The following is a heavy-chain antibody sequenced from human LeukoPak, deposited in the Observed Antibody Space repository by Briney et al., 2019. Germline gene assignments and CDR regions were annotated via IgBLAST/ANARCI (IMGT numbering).Heavy chain of an antibody. CDR2: IRYDGSNK. CDR1: GFTFSSYG. CDR3: AKENDIVVVYYFDY. V-gene: IGHV3-30*02. Sequence: GGSLRLSCAASGFTFSSYGMHWVRQAPGKGLEWVAFIRYDGSNKYYADSVKGRFTISRDNSKNMLYLQMNSLRAEDTAVYYCAKENDIVVVYYFDYWGQGTLVTVSS. D-gene: IGHD2-2*01. J-gene: IGHJ4*02.